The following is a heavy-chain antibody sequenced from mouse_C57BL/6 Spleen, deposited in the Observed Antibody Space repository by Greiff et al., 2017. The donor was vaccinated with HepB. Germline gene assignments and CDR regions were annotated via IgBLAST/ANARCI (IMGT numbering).Heavy chain of an antibody. CDR2: ISSGSSTI. J-gene: IGHJ4*01. Sequence: EVKLMESGGGLVKPGGSLKLSCAASGFTFSDYGMHWVRQAPEKGLEWVAYISSGSSTIYYADTVKGRFTISRDNAKNTLFLQMTSLRSEDTAMYYCARPGDYVWGQGTSVTVSS. CDR3: ARPGDYV. CDR1: GFTFSDYG. D-gene: IGHD2-4*01. V-gene: IGHV5-17*01.